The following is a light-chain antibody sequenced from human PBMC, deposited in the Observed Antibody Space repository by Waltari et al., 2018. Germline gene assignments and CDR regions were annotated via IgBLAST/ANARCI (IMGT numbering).Light chain of an antibody. CDR3: SSYTSSSTLVV. Sequence: QSALTQPASVSGSPGQSITISCTGTSSDIGHYNYVSWYQQHPGKAPKLMIYDVSNRPSGVSNRFSGSKSGNTASLTISGLQAEDEAVYYCSSYTSSSTLVVFGTGTKVTVL. V-gene: IGLV2-14*03. CDR1: SSDIGHYNY. J-gene: IGLJ1*01. CDR2: DVS.